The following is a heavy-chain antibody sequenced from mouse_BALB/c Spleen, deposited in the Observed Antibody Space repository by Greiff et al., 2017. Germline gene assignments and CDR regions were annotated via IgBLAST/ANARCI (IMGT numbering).Heavy chain of an antibody. CDR1: GYAFSSSW. V-gene: IGHV1-82*01. CDR3: ARNSHRAMDY. J-gene: IGHJ4*01. CDR2: IYPGDGDT. Sequence: QAQLQQSGPELVKPGASVKISCKASGYAFSSSWMNWVKQRPGQGLEWIGRIYPGDGDTNYNGKFTGKATLTADKSSSTAYMQLSSLTSVDSAVYFCARNSHRAMDYWGQGTSVTVSS.